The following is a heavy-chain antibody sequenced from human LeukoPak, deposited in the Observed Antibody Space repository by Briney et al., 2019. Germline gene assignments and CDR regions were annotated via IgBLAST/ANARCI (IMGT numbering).Heavy chain of an antibody. J-gene: IGHJ4*02. Sequence: GGSLRLSCAASGFTFNSYAMHWVRQAAGKGLEGVAFIRYDGKIKYYADSVKGRFTISRDNSKITLYLQMSSLRAEDTALYYCAKDCGCGDGYNLFDYWGQGTLVTVSS. D-gene: IGHD5-24*01. CDR3: AKDCGCGDGYNLFDY. CDR1: GFTFNSYA. CDR2: IRYDGKIK. V-gene: IGHV3-30*02.